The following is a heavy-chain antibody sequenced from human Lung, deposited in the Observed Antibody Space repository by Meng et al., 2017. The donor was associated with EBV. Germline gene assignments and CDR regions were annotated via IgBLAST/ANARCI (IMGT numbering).Heavy chain of an antibody. Sequence: QAQLVQSGGEVKKPGASLKGSCKASGYTFTNYGITWVRQAPGQGLGWMGWISAYNGNTNYAQTLQGRVTMTTDTSTSTAYMELRSLRSDDTAVYYRARGRRNEPLFDYWGQGTLVTVSS. V-gene: IGHV1-18*01. CDR1: GYTFTNYG. D-gene: IGHD1-14*01. J-gene: IGHJ4*02. CDR2: ISAYNGNT. CDR3: ARGRRNEPLFDY.